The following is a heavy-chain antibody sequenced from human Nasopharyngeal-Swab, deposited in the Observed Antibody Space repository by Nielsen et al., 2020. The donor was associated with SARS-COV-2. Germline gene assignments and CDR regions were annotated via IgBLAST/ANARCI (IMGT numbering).Heavy chain of an antibody. CDR3: ARNHPLVGYYYYGMDV. Sequence: GGSLRLSCAASGFTFSSYSMNWVRQAPGKGLEWVSSISSSSSYIYYADSVKGRFTISRDNAKNSLYLQMNSLRGEDTAVYYCARNHPLVGYYYYGMDVWGQGTTVTVSS. V-gene: IGHV3-21*01. CDR1: GFTFSSYS. J-gene: IGHJ6*02. CDR2: ISSSSSYI. D-gene: IGHD6-6*01.